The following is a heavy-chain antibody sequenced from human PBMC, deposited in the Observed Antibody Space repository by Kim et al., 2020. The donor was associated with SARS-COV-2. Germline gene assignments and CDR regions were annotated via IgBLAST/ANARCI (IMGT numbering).Heavy chain of an antibody. CDR1: GFTFSSYS. D-gene: IGHD1-26*01. CDR3: ARDLLIEPIVGAYGPFGY. CDR2: ISSSSSYI. V-gene: IGHV3-21*01. Sequence: GGSLRLSCAASGFTFSSYSMNWVRQAPGKGLEWVSSISSSSSYIYYADSVKGRFTISRDNAKNSLYLQMNRLRAEDTAVYYCARDLLIEPIVGAYGPFGYWGQGTLVTVSS. J-gene: IGHJ4*02.